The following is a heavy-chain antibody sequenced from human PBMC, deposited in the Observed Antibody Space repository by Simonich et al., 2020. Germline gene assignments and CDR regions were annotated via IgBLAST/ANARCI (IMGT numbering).Heavy chain of an antibody. D-gene: IGHD5-12*01. CDR3: ARDSSYYAFDI. J-gene: IGHJ3*02. CDR2: ISSSSSTI. CDR1: GFTFSSYS. Sequence: EVQLVESGGGLVQPGGSLRLSCAASGFTFSSYSMNWVRQAPGKGREWVSYISSSSSTIYYADSVKGRFTISRDNAKNSLYRQMNSLRAEDTAVYYCARDSSYYAFDIWGQGTMVTVSS. V-gene: IGHV3-48*01.